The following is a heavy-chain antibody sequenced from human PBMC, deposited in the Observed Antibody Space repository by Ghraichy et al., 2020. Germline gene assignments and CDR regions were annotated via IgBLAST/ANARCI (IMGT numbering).Heavy chain of an antibody. V-gene: IGHV4-30-4*01. D-gene: IGHD4-17*01. CDR1: GGSISSGDYY. J-gene: IGHJ4*02. CDR3: ARASRGGDYVPGSFDY. Sequence: SQTLSLTCTVSGGSISSGDYYWSWIRQPPGKGLEWIGYIYYSGSTYYNPSLKSRVTISVDTSKNQFSLKLSSVTAADTAVYYCARASRGGDYVPGSFDYWGQGTLVTVSS. CDR2: IYYSGST.